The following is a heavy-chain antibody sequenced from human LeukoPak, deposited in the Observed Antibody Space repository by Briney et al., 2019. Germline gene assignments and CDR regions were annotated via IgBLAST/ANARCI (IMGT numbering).Heavy chain of an antibody. J-gene: IGHJ4*02. CDR1: GGSVSSGSYY. V-gene: IGHV4-61*01. CDR3: ASRAARGVDY. D-gene: IGHD6-6*01. Sequence: SETLSLTCTVSGGSVSSGSYYWSWIRQPPGKGLEWIGYIYYSGSTNYNPSLKSRVTTSVDTSKNQFSLKLSSVTAADTAVYYCASRAARGVDYWGRGTLVTVSS. CDR2: IYYSGST.